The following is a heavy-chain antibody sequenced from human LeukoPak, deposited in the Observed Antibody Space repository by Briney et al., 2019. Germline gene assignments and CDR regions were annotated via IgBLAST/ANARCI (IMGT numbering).Heavy chain of an antibody. CDR1: GFTFDDYA. Sequence: PGGSLRLSCAASGFTFDDYAMHWVRQAPGKGLEWVSGISWNSGRIGYADSVKGRFTISRDNAKNSLYLQMNSPRAEDTALYYCAKDIQGGYSSSWYFDYWGQGTLVTVSS. CDR3: AKDIQGGYSSSWYFDY. CDR2: ISWNSGRI. V-gene: IGHV3-9*01. J-gene: IGHJ4*02. D-gene: IGHD6-13*01.